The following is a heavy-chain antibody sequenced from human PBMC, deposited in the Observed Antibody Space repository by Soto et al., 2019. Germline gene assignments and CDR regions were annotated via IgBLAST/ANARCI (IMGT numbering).Heavy chain of an antibody. CDR3: AKAVYSGYDHYFDY. V-gene: IGHV3-53*01. CDR2: IYSGGST. J-gene: IGHJ4*02. D-gene: IGHD5-12*01. CDR1: GFTVSSNY. Sequence: PGGSLRLSCAASGFTVSSNYMSWVRQAPGKGLEWVSVIYSGGSTYYADSVKGRFTISRDNSKNTLYLQMNSLRAEDMAVYYCAKAVYSGYDHYFDYWGQGTLVTVSS.